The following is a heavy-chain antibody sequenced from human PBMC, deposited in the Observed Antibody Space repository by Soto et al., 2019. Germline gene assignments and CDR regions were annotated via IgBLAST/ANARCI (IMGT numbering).Heavy chain of an antibody. Sequence: SETLSLTCTVSGGSISSYYWSWIRQPPGKGLEWNGYIYYSGSTNYNPSLKSRVTISVDTSKIQFSLKLSSVTAADTALFYCARQNTLYYVSYYYYMDVWGKGTTVTVSS. CDR3: ARQNTLYYVSYYYYMDV. V-gene: IGHV4-59*08. D-gene: IGHD3-10*01. CDR1: GGSISSYY. J-gene: IGHJ6*03. CDR2: IYYSGST.